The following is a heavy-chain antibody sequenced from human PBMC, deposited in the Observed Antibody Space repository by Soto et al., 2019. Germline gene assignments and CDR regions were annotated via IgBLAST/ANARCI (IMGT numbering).Heavy chain of an antibody. CDR1: GFTFSSYW. J-gene: IGHJ3*02. D-gene: IGHD6-19*01. CDR3: ARDLADSSGWSYDAFDI. Sequence: GGSLRLSCAASGFTFSSYWMSWVRQAPGKGLEWVANIKQDGSEKYYVDSVKGRFTISRDNAKNSLYLQMNSLRAEDTAVYYCARDLADSSGWSYDAFDIWGQGTMVTVSS. V-gene: IGHV3-7*01. CDR2: IKQDGSEK.